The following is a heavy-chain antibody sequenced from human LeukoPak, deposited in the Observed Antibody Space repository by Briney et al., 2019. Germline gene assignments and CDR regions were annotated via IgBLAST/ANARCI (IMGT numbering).Heavy chain of an antibody. D-gene: IGHD6-13*01. CDR2: IYSGGST. J-gene: IGHJ4*02. CDR3: ARVGYTGTWYSSPPFDY. CDR1: GFTVSSNY. V-gene: IGHV3-53*01. Sequence: GGSLRLSCAASGFTVSSNYMSWVRQAPGKGLEWVSVIYSGGSTYYADSVKGRFTISRDNSKNTLYLQMNSLRAEDTAVYYCARVGYTGTWYSSPPFDYWGQGTLVTVSS.